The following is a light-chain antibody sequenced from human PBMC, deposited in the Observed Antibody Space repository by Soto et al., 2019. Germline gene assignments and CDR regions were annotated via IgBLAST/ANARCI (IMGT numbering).Light chain of an antibody. Sequence: EIVMTQSPATLSVSPGERATLSCRASQSVSSNLAWYQQKPGQAPRLLIYGASTRATDIPDRFSGSGSGTEFTLTISSLQSEDFESYYCQQYSNWPPGTFGQGTKLEIK. CDR1: QSVSSN. CDR3: QQYSNWPPGT. J-gene: IGKJ2*01. V-gene: IGKV3-15*01. CDR2: GAS.